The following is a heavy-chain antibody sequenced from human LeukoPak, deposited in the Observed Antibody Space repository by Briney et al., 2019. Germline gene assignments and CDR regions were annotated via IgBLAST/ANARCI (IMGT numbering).Heavy chain of an antibody. CDR1: GGTINSDY. J-gene: IGHJ1*01. Sequence: SETLSHTCLVTGGTINSDYWHWIRQPPGKGLEWIAHVHYSGRTAYNPSLQSPVIISLNSSKNQFSLILTTVTAADRAVYLCVKFYYDGRGYWYEFYCWGQGILVSV. CDR2: VHYSGRT. V-gene: IGHV4-59*08. D-gene: IGHD3-22*01. CDR3: VKFYYDGRGYWYEFYC.